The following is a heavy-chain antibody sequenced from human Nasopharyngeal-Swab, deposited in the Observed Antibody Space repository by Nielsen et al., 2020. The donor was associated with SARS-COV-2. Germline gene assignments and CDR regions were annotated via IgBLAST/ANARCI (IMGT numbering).Heavy chain of an antibody. CDR3: ATYYYDSSGYLVVDY. Sequence: ASVKVSCKASGYTFTSYDINWVRQATGQGFEWMGWMNPNSGNTGYAQKFQGRVTMTRNTSISTAYMELSSLRSEDTAVYYCATYYYDSSGYLVVDYWGQGTLVTVSS. D-gene: IGHD3-22*01. CDR1: GYTFTSYD. J-gene: IGHJ4*02. CDR2: MNPNSGNT. V-gene: IGHV1-8*01.